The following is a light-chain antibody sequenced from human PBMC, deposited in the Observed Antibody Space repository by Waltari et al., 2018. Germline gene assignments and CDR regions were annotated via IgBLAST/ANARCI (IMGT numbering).Light chain of an antibody. V-gene: IGLV2-14*03. CDR3: TSQSTNNVVL. CDR2: DVS. CDR1: STDVGSSNS. Sequence: QSALTQPASVSGSPGQSITIPCTGTSTDVGSSNSASWYQDLPGQGPKFIIYDVSDRPSGVSARFSGSKSGNTASLTISGLQAEDEANYYCTSQSTNNVVLFGGGTKVTVL. J-gene: IGLJ3*02.